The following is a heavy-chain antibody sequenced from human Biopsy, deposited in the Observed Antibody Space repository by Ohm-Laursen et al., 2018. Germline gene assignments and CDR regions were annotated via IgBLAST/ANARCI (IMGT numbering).Heavy chain of an antibody. Sequence: SETLSLTWPVSGGSFTGHYWSWIRQPPGKGLEWIGHISCTGYTSYNASLKSRVTISVDTSRNHFSLRLSSLTAADTAVYYCARGSNDFGGLYFPRWGQGTLLTVSP. J-gene: IGHJ4*02. CDR3: ARGSNDFGGLYFPR. D-gene: IGHD4-23*01. CDR2: ISCTGYT. CDR1: GGSFTGHY. V-gene: IGHV4-59*11.